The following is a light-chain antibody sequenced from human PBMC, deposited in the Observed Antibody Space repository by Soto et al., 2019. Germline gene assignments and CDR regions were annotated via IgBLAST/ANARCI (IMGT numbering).Light chain of an antibody. V-gene: IGKV3-20*01. CDR2: GAS. CDR3: HQYGSSPRT. Sequence: DIVLMQSPGTLPLSPGDRATLSCRASQSVSSSYLAWYQHKRGQAPRLLIYGASIRATGIPDRFSGSGSGTDFTLTISRLEPEDFAVYYCHQYGSSPRTFGHGTKVEIK. J-gene: IGKJ1*01. CDR1: QSVSSSY.